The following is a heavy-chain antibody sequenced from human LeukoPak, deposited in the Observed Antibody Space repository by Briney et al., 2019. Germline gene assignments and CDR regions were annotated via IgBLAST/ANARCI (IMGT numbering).Heavy chain of an antibody. CDR2: ISYDGSNK. D-gene: IGHD3-9*01. J-gene: IGHJ4*02. Sequence: PGRSLRLSCAASGFTFGSYGMHWVRQAPGKGLEWVAVISYDGSNKYYADSVKGRFTISRDNSKNTLYLQMNSLRAEDTAVYYCAKDGIELRYFDWTRGYFDYWGQGTLVTVSS. V-gene: IGHV3-30*18. CDR1: GFTFGSYG. CDR3: AKDGIELRYFDWTRGYFDY.